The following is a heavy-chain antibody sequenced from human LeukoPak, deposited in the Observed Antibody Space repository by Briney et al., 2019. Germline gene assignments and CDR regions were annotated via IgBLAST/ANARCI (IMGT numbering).Heavy chain of an antibody. CDR3: ARQTIVVVPAAMDY. CDR1: GYFISSGYY. J-gene: IGHJ4*02. Sequence: KPSETLSLTCAVSGYFISSGYYWGWIRQPPGKGLEWIGSIYHSGSTYYNPSLKSRVTISVDTSKNQFSLKLSSVTAADTAVYYCARQTIVVVPAAMDYWGQGTLVTVSS. D-gene: IGHD2-2*01. CDR2: IYHSGST. V-gene: IGHV4-38-2*01.